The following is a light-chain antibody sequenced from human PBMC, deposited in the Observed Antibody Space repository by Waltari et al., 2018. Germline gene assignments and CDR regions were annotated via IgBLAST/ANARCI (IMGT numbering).Light chain of an antibody. V-gene: IGKV2-29*02. CDR1: QSLLHSDGMTC. CDR2: EVA. J-gene: IGKJ5*01. CDR3: MQGLQLPIT. Sequence: IVMTQTPLSLSVTPGQPASISCKSSQSLLHSDGMTCLFWYLQKPGQSPQLLIHEVARRFAGVPERFSGSGSGTDFTLKISRVEAEDVGVYYCMQGLQLPITFGQGTRLEIK.